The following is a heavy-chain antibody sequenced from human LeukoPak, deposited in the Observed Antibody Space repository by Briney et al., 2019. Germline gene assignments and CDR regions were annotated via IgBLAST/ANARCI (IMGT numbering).Heavy chain of an antibody. CDR3: ARGVGSTAVLDH. CDR2: INPKNGTT. J-gene: IGHJ4*02. V-gene: IGHV1-2*02. CDR1: GYTFTGYY. D-gene: IGHD1-26*01. Sequence: ASVKASCTASGYTFTGYYIFWMRQAPGQGLKWMGWINPKNGTTKYAQKSQGRVTLTRATSISTAYMEIDRVTYYDTAVYFCARGVGSTAVLDHWGQGTLVTVSS.